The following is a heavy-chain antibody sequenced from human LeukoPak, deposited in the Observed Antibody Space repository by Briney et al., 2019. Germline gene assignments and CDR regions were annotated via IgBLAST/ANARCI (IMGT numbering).Heavy chain of an antibody. CDR1: GYTFTSYA. CDR2: INAGNGNT. CDR3: VMGAVAGPDAFDI. Sequence: ASVKVSCKASGYTFTSYAMHWVRQAPGQRLERMGWINAGNGNTKYSQEFQGRVTITRDTSASTAYMELSSLRSEDMAVYYCVMGAVAGPDAFDIWGQGTMVTVSS. D-gene: IGHD6-19*01. J-gene: IGHJ3*02. V-gene: IGHV1-3*03.